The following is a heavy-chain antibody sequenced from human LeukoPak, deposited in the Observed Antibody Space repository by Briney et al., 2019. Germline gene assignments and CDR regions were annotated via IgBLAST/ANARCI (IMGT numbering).Heavy chain of an antibody. J-gene: IGHJ4*02. CDR1: GFTFSSYA. V-gene: IGHV3-23*01. D-gene: IGHD2-15*01. CDR2: ISGSGGST. CDR3: ARDPSDVVVVAAWGY. Sequence: GGSLRLSCAASGFTFSSYAMSWVRQAPGKGLEWVSAISGSGGSTYYADSVKGRFTISRDNAKNSLYLQMNSLRAEDTGVYYCARDPSDVVVVAAWGYWGQGTLVSVSS.